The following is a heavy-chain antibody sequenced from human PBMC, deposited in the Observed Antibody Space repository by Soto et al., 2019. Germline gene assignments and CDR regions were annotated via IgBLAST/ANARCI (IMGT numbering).Heavy chain of an antibody. Sequence: PGESLKISCKGSGYSFTSYWIGWVRQMPGKGLEWMGIIYPGDSDTRYSPSFQGQVTISADKSISTAYLQWSSLKASDTAMYYCAVHDPEDAKHYYSSLDVWGKGTMVTVSS. J-gene: IGHJ6*03. CDR3: AVHDPEDAKHYYSSLDV. D-gene: IGHD1-1*01. CDR1: GYSFTSYW. CDR2: IYPGDSDT. V-gene: IGHV5-51*01.